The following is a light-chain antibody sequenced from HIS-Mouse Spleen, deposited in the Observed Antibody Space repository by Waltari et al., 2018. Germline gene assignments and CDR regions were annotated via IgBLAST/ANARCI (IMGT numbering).Light chain of an antibody. Sequence: SYELTQPPSVSVSPGQTASITCSGDKLGDKYARWYQQKPGQSPVPVVYQDSKRPSGIPERFAGSNAEDTATLTSGGTQAMDEADYYFQAWDSSTVVFGGGTKLTVL. CDR2: QDS. V-gene: IGLV3-1*01. CDR1: KLGDKY. CDR3: QAWDSSTVV. J-gene: IGLJ2*01.